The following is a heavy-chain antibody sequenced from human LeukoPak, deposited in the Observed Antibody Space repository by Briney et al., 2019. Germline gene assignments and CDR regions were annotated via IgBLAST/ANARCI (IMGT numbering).Heavy chain of an antibody. CDR3: AKELAYDFWSGYYIGNAFDI. J-gene: IGHJ3*02. V-gene: IGHV3-33*03. Sequence: PGGSLRLSCAASGFTFSSYGMHWVRQAPGKGLEWVGGIRNDGSSKYYADSVKGRFTISRDKSKNALYLKMNSLRAEDTAVYYCAKELAYDFWSGYYIGNAFDIWGQGTMVTVSS. CDR2: IRNDGSSK. D-gene: IGHD3-3*01. CDR1: GFTFSSYG.